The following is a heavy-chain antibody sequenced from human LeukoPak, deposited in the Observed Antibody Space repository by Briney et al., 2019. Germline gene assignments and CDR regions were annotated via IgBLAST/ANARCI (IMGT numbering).Heavy chain of an antibody. Sequence: GGSLRLSCAASGFTFSTYAMNWVRQDPGKGLEWVSSISGSGGSTYYADSVKGRFTISRDNSKNTLYLQMNTLRAEDTAVYYCAAAGHYYYYGIDVWGQGTTVTVSS. J-gene: IGHJ6*02. D-gene: IGHD6-13*01. V-gene: IGHV3-23*01. CDR3: AAAGHYYYYGIDV. CDR2: ISGSGGST. CDR1: GFTFSTYA.